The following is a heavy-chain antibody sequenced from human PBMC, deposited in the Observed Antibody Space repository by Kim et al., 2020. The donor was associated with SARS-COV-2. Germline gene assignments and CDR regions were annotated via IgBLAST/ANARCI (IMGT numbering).Heavy chain of an antibody. D-gene: IGHD6-6*01. J-gene: IGHJ6*03. V-gene: IGHV4-31*02. Sequence: PSVKIRITISVDTSKNQFSLKLSSVTAADTAVYYCHSSSQPGHSYYYMDVWGKGTTVTVSS. CDR3: HSSSQPGHSYYYMDV.